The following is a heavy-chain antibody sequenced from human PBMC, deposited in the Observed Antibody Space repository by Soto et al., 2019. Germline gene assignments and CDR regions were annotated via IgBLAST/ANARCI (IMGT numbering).Heavy chain of an antibody. V-gene: IGHV3-30*18. Sequence: QVQLVESGGGVVQPGRSLRLSCAASGFNFRRYDMHWVRQAPGKGLEWVAVISYDGSNKYYADSVKGRFTISRDDSKNTLNLQMNSLRSEDTAMYYCAKDSVEGGDIVVMVYASNWFDPWGQGTLVTVSS. D-gene: IGHD2-8*01. CDR3: AKDSVEGGDIVVMVYASNWFDP. CDR2: ISYDGSNK. J-gene: IGHJ5*02. CDR1: GFNFRRYD.